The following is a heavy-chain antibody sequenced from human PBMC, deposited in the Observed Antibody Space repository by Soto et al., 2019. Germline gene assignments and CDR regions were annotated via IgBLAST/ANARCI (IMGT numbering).Heavy chain of an antibody. D-gene: IGHD3-22*01. CDR1: GGSISSGGYY. V-gene: IGHV4-31*03. Sequence: PSETLSLTCTVSGGSISSGGYYWSWIRQHPGKGLEWIGYIYYSGSTYYNPSLKSRVTISVDTSKNQFSLKLSSVTAADTAVYYCARDRRGRSSGYSDYWGQGTLVTVSS. J-gene: IGHJ4*02. CDR2: IYYSGST. CDR3: ARDRRGRSSGYSDY.